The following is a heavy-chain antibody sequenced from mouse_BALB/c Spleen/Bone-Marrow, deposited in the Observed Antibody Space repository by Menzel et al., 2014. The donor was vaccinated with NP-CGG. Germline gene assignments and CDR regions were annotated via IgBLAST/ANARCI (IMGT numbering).Heavy chain of an antibody. CDR2: IYPSDSYT. J-gene: IGHJ2*01. Sequence: QVQLQQPGAELVRPGASVKLSCKASGYTFTSYWINWVKQRPGQGLEWIGNIYPSDSYTNYNQKFKDKATLTVDKSSSAAYMQLSSPTSEDSAVYYCTREGYYGSSYGDYWGQRTTLTVSS. CDR1: GYTFTSYW. D-gene: IGHD1-1*01. CDR3: TREGYYGSSYGDY. V-gene: IGHV1-69*02.